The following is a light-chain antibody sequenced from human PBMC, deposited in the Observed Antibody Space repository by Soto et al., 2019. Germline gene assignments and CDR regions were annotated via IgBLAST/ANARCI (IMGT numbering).Light chain of an antibody. Sequence: ENVFTQSPCTLSSSPGERATLSCRASQSVSSSYLAWYQQKPGQAPRLLIYGASSRATGIPDRFSGSGSGTDFTLTISRLEPEDFAVYYCQQPSNWPTFGQGTRLEI. CDR1: QSVSSSY. J-gene: IGKJ5*01. CDR3: QQPSNWPT. CDR2: GAS. V-gene: IGKV3D-20*02.